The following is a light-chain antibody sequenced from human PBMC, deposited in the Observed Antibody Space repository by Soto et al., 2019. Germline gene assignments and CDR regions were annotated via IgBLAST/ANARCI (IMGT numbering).Light chain of an antibody. J-gene: IGLJ1*01. CDR2: RNN. V-gene: IGLV1-47*01. CDR1: SSNIGSNY. CDR3: AAWDDSLSGHYV. Sequence: QSALTQPPSASGTPGQRVTISCSGSSSNIGSNYVYWYQQLPGTAPKLLIYRNNQRPSGVPDRFSGSKSGTSASLAISGLRSEDEADYYCAAWDDSLSGHYVFGTGTRSPS.